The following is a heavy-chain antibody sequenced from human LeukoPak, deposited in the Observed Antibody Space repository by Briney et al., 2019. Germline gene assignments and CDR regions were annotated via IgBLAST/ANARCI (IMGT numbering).Heavy chain of an antibody. V-gene: IGHV3-23*01. CDR1: GFTFSSYA. CDR2: ISGSGGST. J-gene: IGHJ1*01. D-gene: IGHD2-2*01. CDR3: AKDHCSSTSCYAEYFQH. Sequence: GGSLRLSCAASGFTFSSYAMSWVRQAPGRGLEWVSAISGSGGSTYYADSVKGRFTISRDNSKNTLYLQMNSLRAEDTAVYYCAKDHCSSTSCYAEYFQHWGQGTLVTVSS.